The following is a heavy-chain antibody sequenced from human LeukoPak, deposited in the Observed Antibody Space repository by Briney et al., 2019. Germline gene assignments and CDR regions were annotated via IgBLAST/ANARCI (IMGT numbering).Heavy chain of an antibody. CDR2: ISWNSGSI. J-gene: IGHJ4*02. V-gene: IGHV3-9*01. CDR1: GFTFDDYA. Sequence: PGGSLRLSCAASGFTFDDYAIHWVRQAPGKGLEWVSGISWNSGSIGYADSVKGRFTISRDNAKNSLYLQMNSLRAEDTALYYCAKDEAGPGGTLDYWGQGTLVTVSS. CDR3: AKDEAGPGGTLDY.